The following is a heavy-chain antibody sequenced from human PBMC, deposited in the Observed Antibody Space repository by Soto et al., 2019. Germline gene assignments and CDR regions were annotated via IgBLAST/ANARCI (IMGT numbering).Heavy chain of an antibody. V-gene: IGHV4-34*01. CDR2: GST. J-gene: IGHJ4*02. Sequence: QVQLQQWGAGLLKPSETLSLTCAVYGGSFSGYYWSWIRQPPGKGLEWIGGSTNYNPSLKSRVTISVGTSKNQFSLKLSSVTAADTAVYYCARVYGSRGPVDYWGQGTLVTVSS. D-gene: IGHD6-13*01. CDR1: GGSFSGYY. CDR3: ARVYGSRGPVDY.